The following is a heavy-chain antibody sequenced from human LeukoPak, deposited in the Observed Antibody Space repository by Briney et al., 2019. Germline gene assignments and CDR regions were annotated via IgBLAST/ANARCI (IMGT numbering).Heavy chain of an antibody. J-gene: IGHJ3*02. CDR2: IYYSGSA. D-gene: IGHD7-27*01. V-gene: IGHV4-61*05. CDR1: GGSISSSSYY. CDR3: ARGRWGNDAFDI. Sequence: PSETLSLTCTVSGGSISSSSYYWGWIRQPPGKGLEWIGYIYYSGSANYSPSLKSRVTTSVDTSKNQFSLKVSSVTAADTAVYYCARGRWGNDAFDIWGQGTMVAVSS.